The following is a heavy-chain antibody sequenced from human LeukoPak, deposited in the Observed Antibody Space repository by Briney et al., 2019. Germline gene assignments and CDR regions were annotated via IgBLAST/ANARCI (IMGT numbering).Heavy chain of an antibody. CDR1: GFTFSSYG. V-gene: IGHV3-33*01. D-gene: IGHD3-22*01. CDR2: IWYDGSNK. CDR3: ARRTYYYDSSGYYYGYYYYGMDV. J-gene: IGHJ6*02. Sequence: GRSLRLSCAASGFTFSSYGMHWVRQAPGKGLEWVVVIWYDGSNKYYADSVKGRFTISRDNSKNTLYLQMNSLRAEDTAVYYCARRTYYYDSSGYYYGYYYYGMDVWGQGTTVTVSS.